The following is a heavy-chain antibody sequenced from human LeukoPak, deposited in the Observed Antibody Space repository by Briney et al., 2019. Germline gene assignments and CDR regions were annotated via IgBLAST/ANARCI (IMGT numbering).Heavy chain of an antibody. V-gene: IGHV1-69*06. CDR2: IIPTFGTA. CDR3: ATYYYDSSGYYSSKSYYFDY. CDR1: GGTFSSYA. D-gene: IGHD3-22*01. J-gene: IGHJ4*02. Sequence: SVKVSCKASGGTFSSYAISWVRQAPGQGLEWMGGIIPTFGTANYAQKFQGRVTMTEDTSTDTAYMELSSLRSEDTAVYYCATYYYDSSGYYSSKSYYFDYWGQGTLVTVSS.